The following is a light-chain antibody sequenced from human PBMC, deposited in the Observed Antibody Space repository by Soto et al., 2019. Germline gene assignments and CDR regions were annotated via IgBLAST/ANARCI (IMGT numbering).Light chain of an antibody. CDR3: QQRSNWPPVT. Sequence: EIVLTQSPATLSLSPGERATLSCRASQSVGSYLAWYQQKPGQAPRLLIYDASNSATGIPARFSGSGSGTDFTLTISSLEPEDFAVYYCQQRSNWPPVTFGGGTKVEIK. CDR1: QSVGSY. J-gene: IGKJ4*01. V-gene: IGKV3-11*01. CDR2: DAS.